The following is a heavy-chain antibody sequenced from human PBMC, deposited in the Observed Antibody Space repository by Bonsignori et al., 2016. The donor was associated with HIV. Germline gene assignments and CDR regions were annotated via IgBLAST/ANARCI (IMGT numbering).Heavy chain of an antibody. CDR2: INPRGGST. D-gene: IGHD7-27*01. Sequence: WVRQAPGQGLEWMGIINPRGGSTSYAQKFQGRVTMTRDTSTSTVYMEVSSLRSEDTAVYYCARDGGITSGLGIDYYYYMDVWGKGTTVTVSS. CDR3: ARDGGITSGLGIDYYYYMDV. V-gene: IGHV1-46*01. J-gene: IGHJ6*03.